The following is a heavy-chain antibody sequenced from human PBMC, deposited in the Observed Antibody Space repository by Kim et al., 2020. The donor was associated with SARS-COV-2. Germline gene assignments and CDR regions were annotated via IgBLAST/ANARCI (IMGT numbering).Heavy chain of an antibody. V-gene: IGHV4-31*03. CDR1: GGSISSGGYY. CDR2: IYYSGST. CDR3: ARGQYSSSWSGIDY. Sequence: SETLSLTCTVSGGSISSGGYYWSWIRQHPGKGLEWIGYIYYSGSTYYNPSLKSRVTISVDTSKNQFSLKLSSVTAADTAVYYCARGQYSSSWSGIDYWGQGTLVTVSS. D-gene: IGHD6-13*01. J-gene: IGHJ4*02.